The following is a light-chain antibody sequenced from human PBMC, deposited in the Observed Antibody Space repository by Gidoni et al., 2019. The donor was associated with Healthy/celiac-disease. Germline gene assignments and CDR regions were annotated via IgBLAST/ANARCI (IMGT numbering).Light chain of an antibody. V-gene: IGKV3-20*01. CDR2: GAS. CDR3: QQYGSSPQMDT. Sequence: ELVLTPSPATLSLSPVERATLSCRASQSVSSSYLAWYQQKPGQAPRLLIYGASSRATGIPDRFSGSGSGPDFTLTISRLEPEDFAVYYCQQYGSSPQMDTFGQGTKLEIK. CDR1: QSVSSSY. J-gene: IGKJ2*01.